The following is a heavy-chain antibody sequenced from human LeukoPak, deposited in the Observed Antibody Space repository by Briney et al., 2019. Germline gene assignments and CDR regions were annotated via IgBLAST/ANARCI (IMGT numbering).Heavy chain of an antibody. CDR2: IYASGST. V-gene: IGHV4-61*02. CDR1: GGSISSGSYY. CDR3: ARQGWFRGAIDDF. D-gene: IGHD3-10*01. Sequence: SETLSLTCTVSGGSISSGSYYWNWIRRHAGKGLEWIGRIYASGSTNCNPSLNSRVSISIDTSKNQFFLKLNSVTATDSAVYYCARQGWFRGAIDDFWGQGTLVTVSS. J-gene: IGHJ4*02.